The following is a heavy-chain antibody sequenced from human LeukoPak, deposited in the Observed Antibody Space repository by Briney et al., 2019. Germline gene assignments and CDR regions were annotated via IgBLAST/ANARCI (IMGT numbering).Heavy chain of an antibody. V-gene: IGHV4-59*01. CDR1: GGSINSYY. D-gene: IGHD6-19*01. J-gene: IGHJ4*02. CDR3: VTGSGWLPDY. CDR2: IYHSEST. Sequence: SETLSLTCSVSGGSINSYYCNWYRQSPGKRLEWIGYIYHSESTKYNPSLKSRVSISADTSKNQSSLRLTSVTAADTAIYYCVTGSGWLPDYWGQGTLVTVS.